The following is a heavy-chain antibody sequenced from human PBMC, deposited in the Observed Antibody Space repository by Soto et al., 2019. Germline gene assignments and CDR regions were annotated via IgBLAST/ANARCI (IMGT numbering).Heavy chain of an antibody. V-gene: IGHV4-4*02. CDR1: SGSISSSYW. D-gene: IGHD3-10*01. Sequence: QVQLQESDPGLVTPSGTLSVTCAVSSGSISSSYWWSWVRQPPGERLEWIGEIHHSGDTNYNPSLESRVTISVDKSKNQFSLRLSSVTAADTAVYYCARIDYGSGSDYNFDYWGQGTLVTVSS. CDR2: IHHSGDT. CDR3: ARIDYGSGSDYNFDY. J-gene: IGHJ4*02.